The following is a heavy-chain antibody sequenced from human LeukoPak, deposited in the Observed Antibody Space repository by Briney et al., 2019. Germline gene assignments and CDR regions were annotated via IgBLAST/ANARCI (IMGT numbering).Heavy chain of an antibody. CDR1: GFTFSSYA. V-gene: IGHV3-21*01. CDR2: ISSSSSYI. CDR3: ARESSGRYPSGWFDP. Sequence: GGSLRLSCAASGFTFSSYAMNWVRQAPGKGLEWVSSISSSSSYIYYADSVKGRFTISRDNAKNSMYLQMNSLRAEDTAVYYCARESSGRYPSGWFDPWGQGTLVTVSS. J-gene: IGHJ5*02. D-gene: IGHD1-26*01.